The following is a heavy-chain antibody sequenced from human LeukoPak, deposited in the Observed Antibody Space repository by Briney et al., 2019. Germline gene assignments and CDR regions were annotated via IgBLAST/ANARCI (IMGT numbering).Heavy chain of an antibody. CDR1: GFPFSAYW. D-gene: IGHD5-24*01. CDR3: ARARDGYNSGAFDI. Sequence: GGSLRLSCAASGFPFSAYWMIWVRQALGKGLQWVADIKHDGSDKFYVDSVKGRFTISRDNAQNSLYLQMNSLRAEDAAVYYCARARDGYNSGAFDIWGQGTMVTVSS. J-gene: IGHJ3*02. V-gene: IGHV3-7*01. CDR2: IKHDGSDK.